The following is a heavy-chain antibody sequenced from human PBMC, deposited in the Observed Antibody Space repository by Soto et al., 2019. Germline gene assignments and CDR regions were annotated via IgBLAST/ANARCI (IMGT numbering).Heavy chain of an antibody. CDR1: GFTFSSYA. J-gene: IGHJ4*02. V-gene: IGHV3-23*01. D-gene: IGHD3-9*01. CDR3: AHFDWFIEY. CDR2: ISGSGAST. Sequence: EVQLLESGGCLVQPGGSLRLSCAASGFTFSSYAMSWVRQAPGKGLEWVSDISGSGASTYYADSVKGRFTISRDNSKNTLYLQMNSLRAEDTAVYYCAHFDWFIEYWGQGTLVTVSS.